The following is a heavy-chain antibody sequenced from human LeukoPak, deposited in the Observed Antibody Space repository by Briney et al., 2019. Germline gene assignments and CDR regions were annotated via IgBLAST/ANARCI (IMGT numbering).Heavy chain of an antibody. D-gene: IGHD1-26*01. V-gene: IGHV4-61*01. Sequence: SETLSLTCTVSGGSVSSGSYYCSWLRQPPGKGLEWIGYIYYSGSTNYNPSLKSRVTISVDTSKNQFSLKLSSVTAADTAVYYCARGSGSYYRLFDYWGQGTLVTVSS. CDR2: IYYSGST. J-gene: IGHJ4*02. CDR3: ARGSGSYYRLFDY. CDR1: GGSVSSGSYY.